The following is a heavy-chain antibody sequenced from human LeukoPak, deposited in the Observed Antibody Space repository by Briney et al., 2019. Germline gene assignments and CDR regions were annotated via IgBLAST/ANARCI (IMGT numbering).Heavy chain of an antibody. CDR3: AKDFYYDSSGLFDY. CDR1: GFTFDDYA. V-gene: IGHV3-9*01. Sequence: PGGSLRLSCAASGFTFDDYAMHWVRQAPGKGLEWASGISWNSGSIGYADSVKGRFTISRDNAKNSLYLQMNSLRAEDTVLYYCAKDFYYDSSGLFDYWGQGTLVTVSS. CDR2: ISWNSGSI. J-gene: IGHJ4*02. D-gene: IGHD3-22*01.